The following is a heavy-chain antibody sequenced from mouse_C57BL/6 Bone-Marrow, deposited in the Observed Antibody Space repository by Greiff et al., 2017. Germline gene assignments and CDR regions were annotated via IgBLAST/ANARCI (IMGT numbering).Heavy chain of an antibody. V-gene: IGHV1-55*01. Sequence: QVQLQQPGAELVKPGASVKMSCKASGYTFTSYWITWVKQRPGQGLEWIGNIYPGSGSTNYNEKFKSKATLTVDTSSSTAYMQISSLTSADSAVYDCAPYNYDSSYYYAMDYWGQGTSGTVSS. CDR1: GYTFTSYW. J-gene: IGHJ4*01. CDR2: IYPGSGST. D-gene: IGHD1-1*01. CDR3: APYNYDSSYYYAMDY.